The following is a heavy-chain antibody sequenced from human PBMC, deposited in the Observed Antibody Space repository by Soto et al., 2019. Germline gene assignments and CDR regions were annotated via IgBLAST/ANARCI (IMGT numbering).Heavy chain of an antibody. CDR2: IYYSGST. Sequence: QVQLQESGPGLVKPSQTLSLTCTVSGGSISSGDYYWSWIRQHPGKGLDWIGYIYYSGSTYYNPSLKSRATIPVDTSKNQFPLKLSSVTAADTAGYYCARWWSGSREGFDPWGQGTLVTVSS. V-gene: IGHV4-31*03. J-gene: IGHJ5*02. CDR3: ARWWSGSREGFDP. D-gene: IGHD3-3*01. CDR1: GGSISSGDYY.